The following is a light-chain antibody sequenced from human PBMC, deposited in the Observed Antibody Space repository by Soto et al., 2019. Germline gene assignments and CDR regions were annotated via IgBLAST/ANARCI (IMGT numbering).Light chain of an antibody. J-gene: IGLJ2*01. CDR1: TGAVTTGNY. CDR2: GTS. CDR3: LLLFCGAVI. V-gene: IGLV7-43*01. Sequence: QAVVTQEPSLTVSPGGTVTLTCASSTGAVTTGNYPNWFQQKPGQAPRALIYGTSNKHSWTPARFSGSLLGGKAALTLSGVPPEDEADYYFLLLFCGAVIFGGGTKVTVL.